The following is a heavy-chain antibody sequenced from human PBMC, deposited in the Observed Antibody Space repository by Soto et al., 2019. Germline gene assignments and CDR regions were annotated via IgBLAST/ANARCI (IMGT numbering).Heavy chain of an antibody. D-gene: IGHD4-4*01. CDR1: GFTFSDYF. CDR3: AREYSAYHYHVDF. CDR2: ISTSARII. J-gene: IGHJ4*02. Sequence: QVQLVESGGALVKPGGSLRLSCAASGFTFSDYFMTWIRQAPGGGLEWVAYISTSARIINYADSVKGRFTISRDNAKNSLYLQMNSLRAEDTAVYFCAREYSAYHYHVDFWGQGTVVTVSS. V-gene: IGHV3-11*01.